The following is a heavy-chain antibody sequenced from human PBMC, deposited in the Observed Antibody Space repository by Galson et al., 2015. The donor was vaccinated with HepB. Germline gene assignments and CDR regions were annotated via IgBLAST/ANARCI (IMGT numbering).Heavy chain of an antibody. CDR3: ARQIPNGSGSYYFPDDALNFDY. J-gene: IGHJ4*02. Sequence: ETLSLTCTVSGGSISSYYWSWIRQPPGKGLEWIGYIYYSGSTNYNPSLKSRVTISVDTSKNQFSLKLSSVTAADTAVYYCARQIPNGSGSYYFPDDALNFDYWGQGTLVTVSS. D-gene: IGHD3-10*01. CDR1: GGSISSYY. CDR2: IYYSGST. V-gene: IGHV4-59*08.